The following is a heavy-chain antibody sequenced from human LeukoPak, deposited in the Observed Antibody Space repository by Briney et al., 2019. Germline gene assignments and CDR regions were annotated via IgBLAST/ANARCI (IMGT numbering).Heavy chain of an antibody. D-gene: IGHD4-23*01. CDR1: GYTFTSYG. J-gene: IGHJ3*02. Sequence: ASVKVSCKASGYTFTSYGISWVRQAPGQGLEWMGWISAYNGNTNYAQKLQGRVTMTTDTSTSTAYMELRSLRSDDTAVYYCATPVGVVTPTDAFDIWGQGTMVTVSS. CDR2: ISAYNGNT. CDR3: ATPVGVVTPTDAFDI. V-gene: IGHV1-18*01.